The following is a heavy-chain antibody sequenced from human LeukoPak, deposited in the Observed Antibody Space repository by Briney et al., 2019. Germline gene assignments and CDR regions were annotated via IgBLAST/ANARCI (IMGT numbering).Heavy chain of an antibody. CDR3: ARDGSCSSTSCYGLDY. CDR2: INPSGGGI. D-gene: IGHD2-2*03. CDR1: GYTFTSYY. V-gene: IGHV1-46*01. Sequence: ASVKVSCKASGYTFTSYYMHWVRQAPGQGLEWMGIINPSGGGISYAQKFQGRVTMTRDTSTSTVYMELSSLRSEDTAVYYCARDGSCSSTSCYGLDYWGQGTLVTVSS. J-gene: IGHJ4*02.